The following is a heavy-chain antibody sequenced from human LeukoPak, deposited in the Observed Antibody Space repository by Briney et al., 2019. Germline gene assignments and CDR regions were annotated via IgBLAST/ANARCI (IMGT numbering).Heavy chain of an antibody. Sequence: GRSLRLSCAASGFTFSDYAMNWVRQAPGKGLEWVSTFKTNYNQVYYAESVRGRFTISTDNSKNTAYLQMNSLRVEDTALYYCARSVPDYTRFDFWGQGALVTVSS. CDR1: GFTFSDYA. J-gene: IGHJ4*02. D-gene: IGHD4-11*01. CDR2: FKTNYNQV. CDR3: ARSVPDYTRFDF. V-gene: IGHV3-23*05.